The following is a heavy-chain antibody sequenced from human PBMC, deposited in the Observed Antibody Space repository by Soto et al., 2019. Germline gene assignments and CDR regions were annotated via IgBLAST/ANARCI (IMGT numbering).Heavy chain of an antibody. J-gene: IGHJ4*02. V-gene: IGHV4-30-4*01. CDR1: GGSISSGDYY. Sequence: SETVSLTCTVSGGSISSGDYYWSWIRQPPGKGLEWIGYIYYSGSTYYNPSLKSRVTISVDTSKNQFSLKLSSVTAADTAVYYCARWVFYYYDSSGYGPNFDYWGQGTLVTVSS. D-gene: IGHD3-22*01. CDR3: ARWVFYYYDSSGYGPNFDY. CDR2: IYYSGST.